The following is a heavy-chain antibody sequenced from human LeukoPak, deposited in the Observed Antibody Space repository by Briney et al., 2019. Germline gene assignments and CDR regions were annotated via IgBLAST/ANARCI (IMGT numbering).Heavy chain of an antibody. V-gene: IGHV4-34*01. D-gene: IGHD6-13*01. Sequence: SETLSLTCAVYGGSFSGYYWSWIRQPPGKGLEWIGEINHSRSTNYNPSLKSRVTISVDTSKNQFSLKLSSVTAADTAVYYCARGRYSSSWYGYYYYMDVWGKGTTVTVSS. J-gene: IGHJ6*03. CDR3: ARGRYSSSWYGYYYYMDV. CDR1: GGSFSGYY. CDR2: INHSRST.